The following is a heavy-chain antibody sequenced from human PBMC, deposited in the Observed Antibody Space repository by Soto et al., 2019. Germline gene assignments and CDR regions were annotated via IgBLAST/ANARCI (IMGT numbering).Heavy chain of an antibody. V-gene: IGHV4-39*01. CDR1: GGSISSSSYY. J-gene: IGHJ6*03. CDR3: ASKVLPKRSRGTYYYYYMDV. Sequence: QLQLQESGPGLVKPSETLSLTCTVSGGSISSSSYYWGWIRQPPGKGLEWIGSIYYSGSTYYNPSLKSRVAISVDTSKNQFSLKLSSVTAADTAVYYCASKVLPKRSRGTYYYYYMDVWGKGTTVTVSS. CDR2: IYYSGST.